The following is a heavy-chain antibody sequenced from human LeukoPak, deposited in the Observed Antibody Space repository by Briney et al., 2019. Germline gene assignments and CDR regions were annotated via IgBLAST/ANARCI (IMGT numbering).Heavy chain of an antibody. V-gene: IGHV4-59*01. CDR2: IYYSGST. Sequence: PSETLSLTCTVSGGTISSNYWAWHRQPPGKGLEWIGYIYYSGSTNYNPSLKSRVTISVDTSKNQFSLKLSSVTAADTAVYYCARGPGGIAAAGYYFDYWGQGTLVTVPS. CDR3: ARGPGGIAAAGYYFDY. J-gene: IGHJ4*02. D-gene: IGHD6-13*01. CDR1: GGTISSNY.